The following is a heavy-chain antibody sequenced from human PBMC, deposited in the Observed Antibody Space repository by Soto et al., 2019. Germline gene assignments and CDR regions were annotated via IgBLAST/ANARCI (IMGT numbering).Heavy chain of an antibody. V-gene: IGHV1-69*01. CDR1: GGTFSSYA. CDR3: ARDGDYDFWSGYSNYYYYYGMDV. D-gene: IGHD3-3*01. CDR2: IIPIFGTA. J-gene: IGHJ6*02. Sequence: QVQLVQSGAEVKKPGSSVKVSCKASGGTFSSYAISWVRQAPGQGLEWMGGIIPIFGTANYAQKFQGRVTITADESTSTAYMELSRLRSEDTAVYYCARDGDYDFWSGYSNYYYYYGMDVWGQGTTVTVSS.